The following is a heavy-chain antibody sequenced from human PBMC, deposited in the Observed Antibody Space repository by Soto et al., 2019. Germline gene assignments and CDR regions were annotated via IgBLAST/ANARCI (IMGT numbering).Heavy chain of an antibody. J-gene: IGHJ4*02. CDR1: GFTFSSYG. V-gene: IGHV3-33*01. CDR3: ARDLSGSYSEYYFDY. CDR2: IWYDGSNK. Sequence: QVQLVESGGGVVQPGRSLRLSCAASGFTFSSYGMHWVRQAPGKGLEWVAVIWYDGSNKYYADSVKGRFTISRDNSKNTLYLQMNGLRAEDTAVYYCARDLSGSYSEYYFDYWGQGTLVTVSS. D-gene: IGHD1-26*01.